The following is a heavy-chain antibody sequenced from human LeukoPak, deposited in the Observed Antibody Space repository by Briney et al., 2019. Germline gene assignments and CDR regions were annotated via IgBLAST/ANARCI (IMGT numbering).Heavy chain of an antibody. CDR2: INSDGINT. Sequence: NPGGSLRLSCAASGFTFSNYWMHWVRQAPGKGLVWVSRINSDGINTSYADSVKGRFTISRDNAKNTLNLQMNSLRAEATAVYYCARARDSGGWLLFRRGAYFDYWGQGTLVTVSS. CDR3: ARARDSGGWLLFRRGAYFDY. V-gene: IGHV3-74*01. D-gene: IGHD2-21*02. J-gene: IGHJ4*02. CDR1: GFTFSNYW.